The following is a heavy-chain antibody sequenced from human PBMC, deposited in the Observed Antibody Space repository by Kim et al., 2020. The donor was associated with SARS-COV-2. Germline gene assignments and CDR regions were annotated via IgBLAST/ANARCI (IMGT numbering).Heavy chain of an antibody. J-gene: IGHJ4*02. D-gene: IGHD2-21*01. CDR3: ARLIACGGYVDY. V-gene: IGHV3-23*03. CDR2: T. Sequence: TYYADSVKGRFNISRDNTKNTLYLQMNSLRAEDTAVYYCARLIACGGYVDYWGQGTLVTVSS.